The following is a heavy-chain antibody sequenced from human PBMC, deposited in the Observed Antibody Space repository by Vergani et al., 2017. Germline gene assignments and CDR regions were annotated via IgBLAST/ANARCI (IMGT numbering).Heavy chain of an antibody. CDR2: INCDGSST. CDR3: ARTSDY. CDR1: GFTFSSNC. V-gene: IGHV3-74*01. J-gene: IGHJ4*02. Sequence: EVQLVESGGGLVQPGGSLSLPCAASGFTFSSNCMHWVRQGPGKGLVWVSRINCDGSSTNYADSVKGRFTISRDNAKNTLYLQMNSLRAEDTAVYYCARTSDYWGQGTLVTVSS.